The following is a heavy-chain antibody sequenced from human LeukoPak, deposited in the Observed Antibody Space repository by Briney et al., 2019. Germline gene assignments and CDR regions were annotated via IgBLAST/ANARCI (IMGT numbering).Heavy chain of an antibody. CDR2: IYHSGST. J-gene: IGHJ4*02. CDR1: GYSISSGYY. D-gene: IGHD3-3*01. V-gene: IGHV4-38-2*01. CDR3: VRAPSYDFWSGYFDY. Sequence: SETLSLTCAVSGYSISSGYYWGWIRQPPGKGLEWIGSIYHSGSTYYNPSLKSRVTISVDTSKNQFSLKLSSVTAADTAVYYCVRAPSYDFWSGYFDYWGQGTLVTVSS.